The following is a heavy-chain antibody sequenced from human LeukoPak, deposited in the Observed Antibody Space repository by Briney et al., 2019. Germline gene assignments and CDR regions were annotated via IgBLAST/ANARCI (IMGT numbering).Heavy chain of an antibody. CDR3: AKDLESRFGEVTPTDH. CDR1: GFTVRNNY. CDR2: IYSGGTT. D-gene: IGHD3-10*01. V-gene: IGHV3-53*05. J-gene: IGHJ4*02. Sequence: GGSLRLSCAASGFTVRNNYVSWVRQAPGKGLEWVSFIYSGGTTHYADSVKGRFTISRDNPKNTLILQMNSLRSEDTAVYYCAKDLESRFGEVTPTDHWGPGTLVTVSS.